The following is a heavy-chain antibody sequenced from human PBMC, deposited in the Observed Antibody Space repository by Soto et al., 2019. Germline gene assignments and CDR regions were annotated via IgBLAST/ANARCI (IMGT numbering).Heavy chain of an antibody. D-gene: IGHD3-16*01. CDR3: VRFSRSHDPEY. V-gene: IGHV3-7*05. Sequence: GGSLRLSCSTPGFTFNNYWMSWLRQPPGKGLEWVANINGDGSQVYYVDSVKGRFTFSRDNAKTSLYLQMNSLRVDDTAVYYCVRFSRSHDPEYWGQGTLVTVSS. CDR2: INGDGSQV. J-gene: IGHJ4*02. CDR1: GFTFNNYW.